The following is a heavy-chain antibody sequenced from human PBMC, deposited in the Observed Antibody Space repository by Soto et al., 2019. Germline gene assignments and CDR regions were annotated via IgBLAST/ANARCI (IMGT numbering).Heavy chain of an antibody. J-gene: IGHJ5*01. CDR1: GFSLSTSGVG. D-gene: IGHD3-9*01. Sequence: QITLKESGPTLVKPTQTLTLTCTFSGFSLSTSGVGVGWIRQPPGKALEWLALIYWDDDERYSQFLKSRLTISQDTVRHQAVLKLTTTAPVDTATYHCAPAGGVLGGILRYTNWFASWGQGTLVTVSS. V-gene: IGHV2-5*02. CDR2: IYWDDDE. CDR3: APAGGVLGGILRYTNWFAS.